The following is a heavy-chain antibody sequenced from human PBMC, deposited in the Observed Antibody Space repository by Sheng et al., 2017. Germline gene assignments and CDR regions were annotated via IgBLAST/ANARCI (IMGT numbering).Heavy chain of an antibody. Sequence: HVQLVETGGDLVKPGESLRLSCVASGFIFSDYYMTWIRQTPGKELEWVSHMSSSGNTIYYADSVRGRFTISRDNSRNSLYLQMNGLKAEDTAVYYCARDHEGRPFDDWGQGTLVTVSS. CDR2: MSSSGNTI. D-gene: IGHD3-10*01. J-gene: IGHJ4*02. CDR1: GFIFSDYY. V-gene: IGHV3-11*01. CDR3: ARDHEGRPFDD.